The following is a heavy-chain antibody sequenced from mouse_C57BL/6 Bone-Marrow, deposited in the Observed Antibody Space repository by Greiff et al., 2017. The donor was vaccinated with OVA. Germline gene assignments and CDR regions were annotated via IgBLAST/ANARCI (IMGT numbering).Heavy chain of an antibody. CDR1: GYAFSSSW. CDR3: ARGGGDY. Sequence: QVQLKESGPELVKPGASVKISCKASGYAFSSSWMNWVKQRPGKGLEWIGRIYPGDGDTNYNGKFKGKATLTADKSSSTAYMQLSSLTSEDSAVYFCARGGGDYWGQGTTLTVSS. V-gene: IGHV1-82*01. J-gene: IGHJ2*01. CDR2: IYPGDGDT.